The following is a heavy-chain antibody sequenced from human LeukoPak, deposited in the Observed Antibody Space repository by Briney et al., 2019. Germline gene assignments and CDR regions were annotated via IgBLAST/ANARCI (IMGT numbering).Heavy chain of an antibody. CDR1: GYTFTGYY. J-gene: IGHJ4*02. CDR3: ARALTRYSTAWYGY. D-gene: IGHD6-19*01. Sequence: ASVKVSCKASGYTFTGYYMHWVRQAPGQGLEWMGGTNPNSGGTNYAQKFQGRVTMTRETSITTAYMDLRSLTSADTALYSCARALTRYSTAWYGYWGQGTLVTVSS. CDR2: TNPNSGGT. V-gene: IGHV1-2*02.